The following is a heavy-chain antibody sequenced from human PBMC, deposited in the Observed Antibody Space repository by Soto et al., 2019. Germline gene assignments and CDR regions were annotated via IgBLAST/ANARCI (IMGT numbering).Heavy chain of an antibody. CDR1: GFSPRDSKVG. D-gene: IGHD2-2*03. J-gene: IGHJ4*02. Sequence: QVTLKESGPVLVKPTETLTLTCAVSGFSPRDSKVGVSWIRQPPGKALEWLAHIFWNGEKSYSTSLERRLTISKDPSKGQVGLTMTNIDPVDTATYFCAHVRKLDGAHSYDYWGRGTLVTVSS. CDR2: IFWNGEK. V-gene: IGHV2-26*01. CDR3: AHVRKLDGAHSYDY.